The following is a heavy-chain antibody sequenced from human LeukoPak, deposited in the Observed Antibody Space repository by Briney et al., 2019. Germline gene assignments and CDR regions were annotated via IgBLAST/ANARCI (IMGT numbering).Heavy chain of an antibody. CDR2: IKQDGSER. V-gene: IGHV3-7*01. D-gene: IGHD3-10*01. CDR3: ARAGSHWHYVY. Sequence: GGSLRLSCAASGFTFSGFSMSWVRQSPTKGLEWVANIKQDGSERYYVDSVKGRFTISRDNAKNSLSLQVNNLRVEDTAVYYCARAGSHWHYVYWGQGTVVTVSS. J-gene: IGHJ4*02. CDR1: GFTFSGFS.